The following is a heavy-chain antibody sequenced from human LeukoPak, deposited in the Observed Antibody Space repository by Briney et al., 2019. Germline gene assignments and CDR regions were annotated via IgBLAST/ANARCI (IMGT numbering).Heavy chain of an antibody. D-gene: IGHD4-17*01. CDR3: ARVPISTTARGYFDY. J-gene: IGHJ4*02. CDR1: GGSVSSGSYY. Sequence: PSETLSLTCTVSGGSVSSGSYYWSWIRQPPGKGLEWIGYIYYTGSTTYNPSLKSRVTMSVDTSKNKFSLKLSSVTAADTAVHSCARVPISTTARGYFDYWGQGTLVTVSS. V-gene: IGHV4-61*01. CDR2: IYYTGST.